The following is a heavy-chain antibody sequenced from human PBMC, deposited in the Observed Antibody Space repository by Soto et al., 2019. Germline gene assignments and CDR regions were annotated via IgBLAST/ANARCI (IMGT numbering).Heavy chain of an antibody. D-gene: IGHD3-16*02. CDR1: GFTFSGSA. Sequence: LRLSCAASGFTFSGSAMHWVRQASGKGLEWVGRIRSKANSYATAYAASVKGRFTISRDDSKNTAYLQMNSLKTEDTAVYYCTRSVGGIDYDYVWGSYPKSAFDIWGQGTMVTVSS. J-gene: IGHJ3*02. CDR3: TRSVGGIDYDYVWGSYPKSAFDI. CDR2: IRSKANSYAT. V-gene: IGHV3-73*01.